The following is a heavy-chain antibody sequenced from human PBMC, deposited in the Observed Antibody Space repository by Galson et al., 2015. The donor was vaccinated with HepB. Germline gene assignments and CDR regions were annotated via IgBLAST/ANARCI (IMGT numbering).Heavy chain of an antibody. CDR2: ISSTSSHT. Sequence: SLRLSCAASEFTFSHYYMNWIRQAPGKGLEWVSYISSTSSHTNYADSVKGRFTISRDNAKNSLYLQMNSLRAEDTAVYYCARGTMAAADNAEFDYWGQGTLLTVSS. CDR1: EFTFSHYY. V-gene: IGHV3-11*06. D-gene: IGHD6-13*01. CDR3: ARGTMAAADNAEFDY. J-gene: IGHJ4*02.